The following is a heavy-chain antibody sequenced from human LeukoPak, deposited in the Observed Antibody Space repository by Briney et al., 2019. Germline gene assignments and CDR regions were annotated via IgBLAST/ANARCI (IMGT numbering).Heavy chain of an antibody. CDR3: AKDLIDIVPGAAFDS. V-gene: IGHV3-23*01. CDR2: ISGSGSST. Sequence: PGGSLRLSCAASGLTFSSYAMSWVRQAPGKGLEWVSTISGSGSSTYYADSVKGRFTISRDNSKNTMSLQMSSLRPEDTAVYYCAKDLIDIVPGAAFDSWGQGTLVTVSS. D-gene: IGHD5-12*01. J-gene: IGHJ4*02. CDR1: GLTFSSYA.